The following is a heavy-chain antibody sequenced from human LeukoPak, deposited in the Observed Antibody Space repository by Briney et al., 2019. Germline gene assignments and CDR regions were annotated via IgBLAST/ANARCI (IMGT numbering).Heavy chain of an antibody. CDR2: INPDGNKK. CDR1: GLTFSSSW. CDR3: ARDLAYSRLDY. D-gene: IGHD5-18*01. J-gene: IGHJ4*02. V-gene: IGHV3-7*01. Sequence: GGSLRLSCAVSGLTFSSSWMDWVRQAPGKGLEWVASINPDGNKKYSADSVKGRFTISRDNAENSLYLQMNSLRVEDTAFFYCARDLAYSRLDYWGQGMLVTVSS.